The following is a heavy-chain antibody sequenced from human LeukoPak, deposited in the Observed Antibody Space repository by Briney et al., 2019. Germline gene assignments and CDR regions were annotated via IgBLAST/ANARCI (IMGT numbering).Heavy chain of an antibody. Sequence: SETLSLTCTVSGGSISSYYRSWIRQPAGKGLEWIGRIYTSGSTNYNPSLKSRVTMSVDTSKNQFSLKLSSVTAADTAVYYCARGLYVYYDSSGFDWFDPWGQGTLVTVSS. D-gene: IGHD3-22*01. CDR2: IYTSGST. CDR3: ARGLYVYYDSSGFDWFDP. J-gene: IGHJ5*02. V-gene: IGHV4-4*07. CDR1: GGSISSYY.